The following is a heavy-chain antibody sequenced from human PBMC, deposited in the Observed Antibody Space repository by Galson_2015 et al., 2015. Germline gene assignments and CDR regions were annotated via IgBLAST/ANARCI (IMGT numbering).Heavy chain of an antibody. CDR2: INRDGSST. CDR1: GFTFSSYW. V-gene: IGHV3-74*01. D-gene: IGHD5-24*01. J-gene: IGHJ4*02. CDR3: ARDPERGDGYVLDY. Sequence: SLRLSCAASGFTFSSYWMYLVRQAPGKGLVWVAHINRDGSSTSYADSVKGRFTISRDNAKNMLYLQMNSLRAEDTAVYYCARDPERGDGYVLDYWGQGTLVTVSS.